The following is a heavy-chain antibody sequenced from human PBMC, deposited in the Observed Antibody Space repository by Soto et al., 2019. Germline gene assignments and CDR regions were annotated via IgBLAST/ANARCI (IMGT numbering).Heavy chain of an antibody. V-gene: IGHV5-51*01. D-gene: IGHD1-26*01. CDR3: ARHEVGVGPSGVFEI. CDR1: GYRFTNYW. CDR2: IYPGESDT. Sequence: EVQLVQSGAEVKKPGESLTISCQGSGYRFTNYWIGWVRQMPGKGLEWMGIIYPGESDTRYSPSFQGRVTISADRSINTAYLQWSSLKASDTAMYYCARHEVGVGPSGVFEIWGQGTMVAVSS. J-gene: IGHJ3*02.